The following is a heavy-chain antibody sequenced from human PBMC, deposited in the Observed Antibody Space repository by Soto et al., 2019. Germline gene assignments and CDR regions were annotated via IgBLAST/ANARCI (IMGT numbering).Heavy chain of an antibody. V-gene: IGHV4-59*01. CDR2: IYHTGKT. J-gene: IGHJ4*02. CDR1: GDSISGYY. D-gene: IGHD3-10*02. CDR3: AREKPRSTTFLDY. Sequence: SETLSLTCSVDGDSISGYYWSWIRQSPGKGLEWIGYIYHTGKTNYNPSLESRVTISVDTSKNQFSLKLRSVTAADAAVYYCAREKPRSTTFLDYWGQGTRVTVS.